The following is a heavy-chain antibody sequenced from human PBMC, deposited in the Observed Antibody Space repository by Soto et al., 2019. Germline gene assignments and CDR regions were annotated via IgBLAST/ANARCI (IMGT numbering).Heavy chain of an antibody. CDR1: GGSISRYY. J-gene: IGHJ6*02. V-gene: IGHV4-59*01. CDR2: IYYSGST. D-gene: IGHD2-15*01. CDR3: ARDREGGNYGMDV. Sequence: SETLSLTCTVSGGSISRYYWSWIRQPPGKGLEWIGYIYYSGSTNYNPSLKSRVTISVDTSKNQFSLKLSSVTAADTAVYYCARDREGGNYGMDVWGQGTTVTVSS.